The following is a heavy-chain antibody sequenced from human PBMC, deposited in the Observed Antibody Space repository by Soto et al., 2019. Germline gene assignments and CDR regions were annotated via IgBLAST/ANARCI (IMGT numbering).Heavy chain of an antibody. V-gene: IGHV4-59*08. J-gene: IGHJ6*02. Sequence: PSATLSLTCTVYGGSISSCDRGWIRQRPRKGLKWIGYIYYSGSTNYNPSLKSRVTISVDTSKTQFSLMLDSVTATDTAVYYCARQGFGSLHGLVDVWGQGTTVTSP. D-gene: IGHD3-10*01. CDR3: ARQGFGSLHGLVDV. CDR2: IYYSGST. CDR1: GGSISSCD.